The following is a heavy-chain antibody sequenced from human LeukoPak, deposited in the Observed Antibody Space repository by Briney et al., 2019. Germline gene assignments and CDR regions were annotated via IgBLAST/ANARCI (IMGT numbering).Heavy chain of an antibody. CDR3: AGGHRTTIDY. CDR1: GGSLSSGGYF. D-gene: IGHD1-1*01. V-gene: IGHV4-31*11. J-gene: IGHJ4*02. Sequence: SQTLSLTCAVSGGSLSSGGYFRGWIRQYPGKGLEWIGCISHSGTSYYNPSLKSRVTISVDTSRNQFSLILSSVTAADTAVYYCAGGHRTTIDYWAQGTLVTVSS. CDR2: ISHSGTS.